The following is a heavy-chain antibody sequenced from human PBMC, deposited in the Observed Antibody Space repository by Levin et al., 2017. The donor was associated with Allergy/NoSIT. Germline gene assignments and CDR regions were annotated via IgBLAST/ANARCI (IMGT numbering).Heavy chain of an antibody. J-gene: IGHJ4*02. V-gene: IGHV3-23*01. CDR2: ISGSDGDT. CDR1: GLMFSKYA. Sequence: PGGSLRLSCAASGLMFSKYAMSWVRQAPGKGLEWVSAISGSDGDTFYADSVKGRFIVSRDNSKNTLYLEMYNLRAEDTALYYCATDPLSRGYYSRVLWVDYWGQGTQVTVSS. D-gene: IGHD1-26*01. CDR3: ATDPLSRGYYSRVLWVDY.